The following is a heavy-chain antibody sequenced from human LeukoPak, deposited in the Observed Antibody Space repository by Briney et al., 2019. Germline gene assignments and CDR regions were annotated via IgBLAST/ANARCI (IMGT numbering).Heavy chain of an antibody. J-gene: IGHJ4*02. CDR3: ARGLQLWATPYFDY. CDR1: GFTFSSYS. V-gene: IGHV3-21*01. CDR2: ISSSSSYI. Sequence: PGGSLRLSCAASGFTFSSYSMNWVRQAPGKGLEWVSSISSSSSYIYYADSVKGRFTIPRDNAKNSLYLQMNSLRVEDTAVYYCARGLQLWATPYFDYWGQGTLVTVSS. D-gene: IGHD5-18*01.